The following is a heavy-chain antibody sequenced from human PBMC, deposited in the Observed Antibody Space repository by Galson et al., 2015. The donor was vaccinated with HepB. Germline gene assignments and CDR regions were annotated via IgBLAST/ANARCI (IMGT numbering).Heavy chain of an antibody. D-gene: IGHD4-23*01. Sequence: SLRLSCAASGFTFSDYIMNWVRQAPGTGLQGVSSISGSSGYIYYADSVKGRFTLSRDNAQNSLYLRIDSLRAEDTAVYYWARSLSNSLDYWGQGALVTVS. J-gene: IGHJ4*02. CDR3: ARSLSNSLDY. V-gene: IGHV3-21*01. CDR1: GFTFSDYI. CDR2: ISGSSGYI.